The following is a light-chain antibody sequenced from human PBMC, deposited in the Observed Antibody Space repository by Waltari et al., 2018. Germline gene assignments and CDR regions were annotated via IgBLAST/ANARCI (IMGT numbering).Light chain of an antibody. CDR3: QQYHSSPRA. Sequence: DIVMTQSPDSLAVSLGGRATVNCKSSQSLLSSYNNKNYLAWYQQKPGQPPKLLFSWASTREPGVPDRFSGSGSGTAFTLTINGLLPEDVAVYYCQQYHSSPRAFGQGTNVGIK. V-gene: IGKV4-1*01. CDR1: QSLLSSYNNKNY. CDR2: WAS. J-gene: IGKJ1*01.